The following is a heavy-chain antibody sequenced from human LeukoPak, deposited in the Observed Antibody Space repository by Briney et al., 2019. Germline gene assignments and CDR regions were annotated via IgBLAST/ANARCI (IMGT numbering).Heavy chain of an antibody. CDR1: GGSISTSNYY. CDR3: ARSSGWFDY. CDR2: ISSSGSTI. D-gene: IGHD6-19*01. V-gene: IGHV3-11*01. Sequence: LSLTCTVSGGSISTSNYYWGWIRQAPGKGLEWVSYISSSGSTIYYADSVKGRFTISRDNAKNSLYLQMNSLRAEDTAVYYCARSSGWFDYWGQGTLVTVSS. J-gene: IGHJ4*02.